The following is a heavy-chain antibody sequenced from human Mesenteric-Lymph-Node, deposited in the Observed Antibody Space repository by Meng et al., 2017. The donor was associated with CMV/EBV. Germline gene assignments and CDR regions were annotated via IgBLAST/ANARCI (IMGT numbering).Heavy chain of an antibody. CDR3: ARAVRFRDSRLLGVVMRGRYHGMDA. V-gene: IGHV1-8*03. D-gene: IGHD3-3*01. J-gene: IGHJ6*02. CDR2: MSPNTGNT. Sequence: ASVKVSCKASGYTFTTYDINWVRQATGQGLEWMGWMSPNTGNTGYVQKFQGRVTITRNNSISTAYMELSSLRSEDTAVYYCARAVRFRDSRLLGVVMRGRYHGMDAWGQGTTVTVSS. CDR1: GYTFTTYD.